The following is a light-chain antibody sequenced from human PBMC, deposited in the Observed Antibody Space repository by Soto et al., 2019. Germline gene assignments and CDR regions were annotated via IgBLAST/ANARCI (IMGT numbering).Light chain of an antibody. CDR2: DVN. CDR3: CSYTGTYTWV. Sequence: QSALTQPRSVSGSPGQSVTISCTGTSSDVGGYNYVSWYQQYPGKAPKFVIYDVNKQPSGVPDRFSGSKSGNTASLTISGLQAEDEADYYCCSYTGTYTWVFGGGTKVTVL. V-gene: IGLV2-11*01. J-gene: IGLJ3*02. CDR1: SSDVGGYNY.